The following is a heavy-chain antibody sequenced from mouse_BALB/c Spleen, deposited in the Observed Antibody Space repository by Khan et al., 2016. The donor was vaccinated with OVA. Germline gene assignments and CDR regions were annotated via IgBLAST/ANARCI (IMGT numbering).Heavy chain of an antibody. CDR1: GFNIKDTY. Sequence: VQLQQSGAELVKPGASVKLSCTASGFNIKDTYMHWVKQRPEQGLEWIGRIDPANVNTKFDPKFQGKATLTTDTSSNTAYLQLSSLTSEDTAVYYWARRVITTGAWFAYWGQGTLVTVSA. CDR2: IDPANVNT. V-gene: IGHV14-3*02. J-gene: IGHJ3*01. D-gene: IGHD2-4*01. CDR3: ARRVITTGAWFAY.